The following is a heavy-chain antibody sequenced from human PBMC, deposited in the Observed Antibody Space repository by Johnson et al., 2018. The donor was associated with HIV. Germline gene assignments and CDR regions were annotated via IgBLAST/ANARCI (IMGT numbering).Heavy chain of an antibody. CDR1: GFTFSSYG. D-gene: IGHD3-22*01. Sequence: QVQLVESGGGVVQPGRSLRLSCAASGFTFSSYGMHWVRQVPGKGLEWVAVISYDGSNKYYADSVKGRFTISRDNSKNTLYLQMNSLRAEDTAVYYCAKDARPEGGSDSSGYPIHDAFDIWGQGTMVTVSS. CDR3: AKDARPEGGSDSSGYPIHDAFDI. V-gene: IGHV3-30*18. CDR2: ISYDGSNK. J-gene: IGHJ3*02.